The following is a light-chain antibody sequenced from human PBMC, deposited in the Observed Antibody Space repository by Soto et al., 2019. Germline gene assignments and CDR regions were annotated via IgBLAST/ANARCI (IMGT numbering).Light chain of an antibody. CDR2: TDY. J-gene: IGLJ3*02. CDR3: SSWDDSLSGGV. V-gene: IGLV1-44*01. CDR1: NSNIGTYT. Sequence: QSVLTQPPSASGTPGQRVIISCSGSNSNIGTYTVNWYQQLPGTAPKLLIYTDYQRPSGVPDRCSGSKSGTSASLAISGLQSEDEADCYCSSWDDSLSGGVFGGGTKLTVL.